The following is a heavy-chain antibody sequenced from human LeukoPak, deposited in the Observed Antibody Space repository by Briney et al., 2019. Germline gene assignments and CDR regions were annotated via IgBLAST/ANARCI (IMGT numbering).Heavy chain of an antibody. V-gene: IGHV4-39*07. CDR2: IYYSGST. J-gene: IGHJ5*02. CDR3: ARGFWFDP. CDR1: GGSISSSSYY. Sequence: SETLSLTCTVSGGSISSSSYYWGWIRQPPGKGLEWIGSIYYSGSTYYNPSLKSRITISVDTSKNQFSLKLSSVTAADTAVYYCARGFWFDPWGQGTLVTVSS.